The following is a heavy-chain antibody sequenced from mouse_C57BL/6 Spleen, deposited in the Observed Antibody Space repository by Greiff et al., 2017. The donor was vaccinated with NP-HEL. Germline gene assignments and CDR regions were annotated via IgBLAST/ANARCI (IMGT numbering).Heavy chain of an antibody. V-gene: IGHV5-9-1*02. CDR1: GFTFSSYA. CDR3: TREYYYGSRHYFDY. CDR2: ISSGGDYI. D-gene: IGHD1-1*01. J-gene: IGHJ2*01. Sequence: EVQGVESGEGLVKPGGSLKLSCAASGFTFSSYAMSWVRQTPEKRLEWVAYISSGGDYIYYADTVKGRFTISRDNARNTLYLQMSSLKSEDTAMYYCTREYYYGSRHYFDYWGQGTTLTVSS.